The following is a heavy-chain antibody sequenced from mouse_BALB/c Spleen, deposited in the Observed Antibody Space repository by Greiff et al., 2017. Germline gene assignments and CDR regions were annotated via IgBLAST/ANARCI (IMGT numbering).Heavy chain of an antibody. V-gene: IGHV5-6*03. CDR3: ARHETTVVATDRYFDY. J-gene: IGHJ2*01. CDR1: GFTFSSYT. CDR2: ISSGGSYT. Sequence: EVKLMESGGGLVKPGGSLKLSCAASGFTFSSYTMSWVRQTPDKRLEWVATISSGGSYTYYPDSVKGRFTISRDNAKNTLYLQMSSLKSEDTAMYYCARHETTVVATDRYFDYWGQGTTLTVSS. D-gene: IGHD1-1*01.